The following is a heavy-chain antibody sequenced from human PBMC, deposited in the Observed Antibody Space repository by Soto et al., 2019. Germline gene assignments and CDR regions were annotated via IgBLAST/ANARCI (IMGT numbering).Heavy chain of an antibody. CDR3: ANSLTGQTDN. V-gene: IGHV3-33*08. Sequence: QVQVVDSGGGGVQPGRSLRLSCAASGLTFSSYGMHRVRQAPGKGLAWVADIWYDGTKKHYADSVKGRFSISRDKPKNTVDLQMICMRAEDTGVYYCANSLTGQTDNWGQGTLVTSTS. CDR1: GLTFSSYG. J-gene: IGHJ4*02. CDR2: IWYDGTKK. D-gene: IGHD5-18*01.